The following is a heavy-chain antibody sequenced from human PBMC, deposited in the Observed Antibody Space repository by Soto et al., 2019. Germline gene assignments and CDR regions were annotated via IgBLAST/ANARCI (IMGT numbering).Heavy chain of an antibody. V-gene: IGHV2-5*02. CDR1: GFSLSTSGVG. CDR2: IYWDDDK. J-gene: IGHJ4*02. Sequence: QITLKESGPTLVKPTQTLTLTCTFSGFSLSTSGVGVGWIRQPPGKALEWLALIYWDDDKRYSPSLKSRLTIXKXXSKNQVVLTMTNMDPVDTATYYCAHTFPFEIPFDYWGQGTLVTVSS. CDR3: AHTFPFEIPFDY.